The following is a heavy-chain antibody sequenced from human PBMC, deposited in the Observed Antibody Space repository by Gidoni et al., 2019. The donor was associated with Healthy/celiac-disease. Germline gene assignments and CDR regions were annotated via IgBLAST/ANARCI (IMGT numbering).Heavy chain of an antibody. Sequence: AASGFTFSSYAMHWVRQAPGKGLEWVAVISYDGSNKYYADSVKGRFTISRDNSKNTLYLQMNSLRAEDTAVYYWAREVYSYGLGRGFGYWGQGTLVTVSS. CDR2: ISYDGSNK. CDR1: GFTFSSYA. D-gene: IGHD5-18*01. J-gene: IGHJ4*02. V-gene: IGHV3-30-3*01. CDR3: AREVYSYGLGRGFGY.